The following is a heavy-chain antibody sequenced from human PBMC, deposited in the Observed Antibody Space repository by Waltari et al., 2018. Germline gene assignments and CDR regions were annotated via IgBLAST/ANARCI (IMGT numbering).Heavy chain of an antibody. D-gene: IGHD2-15*01. CDR1: GDSMSSTDW. Sequence: QLQLQESGPGLVKPSGTLSLTCTVSGDSMSSTDWWSWVRQSPEKGLEWIGQIHRSGRTNYNPSLESRVTISIDTSNNQFSLKVTSTTAADTAVYYCARDRGRGIYLDSWGQGTLVTVSP. J-gene: IGHJ4*02. CDR3: ARDRGRGIYLDS. CDR2: IHRSGRT. V-gene: IGHV4-4*02.